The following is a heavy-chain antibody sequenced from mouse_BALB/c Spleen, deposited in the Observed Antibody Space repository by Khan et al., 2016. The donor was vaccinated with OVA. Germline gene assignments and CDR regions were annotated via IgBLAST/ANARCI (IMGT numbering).Heavy chain of an antibody. D-gene: IGHD4-1*02. J-gene: IGHJ1*01. CDR3: ARSNSYWYFDV. Sequence: QIQLVLSGPELKKPGETVKISCKASGYTFTNYGMNWVKQAPGKGLKWMGWINTYTGEPTYADDFKGRSAFSLETSASTAYLQIKNLKNEDTATYFCARSNSYWYFDVWGAGTTVTVSS. V-gene: IGHV9-3-1*01. CDR1: GYTFTNYG. CDR2: INTYTGEP.